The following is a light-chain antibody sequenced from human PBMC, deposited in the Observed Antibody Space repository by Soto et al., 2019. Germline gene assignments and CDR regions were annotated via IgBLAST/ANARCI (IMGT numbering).Light chain of an antibody. CDR1: QDISSY. Sequence: SQLTQSPSSLSASVGATVTITRRASQDISSYLAWYQQEPGKAPKILIYAASTLQSGVPSRCSGSGSGTEFPLTISSLQPEDFATYYCQQSYSTLSLGQGTRLEIK. CDR3: QQSYSTLS. V-gene: IGKV1-9*01. J-gene: IGKJ5*01. CDR2: AAS.